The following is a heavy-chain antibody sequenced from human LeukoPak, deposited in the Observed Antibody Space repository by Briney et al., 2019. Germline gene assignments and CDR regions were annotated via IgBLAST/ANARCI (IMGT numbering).Heavy chain of an antibody. CDR1: GFTFSSYG. CDR2: ISYDGSNK. CDR3: ARDRARYCSSTSCLNWFDP. J-gene: IGHJ5*02. V-gene: IGHV3-30*03. Sequence: GGSLRLSCAASGFTFSSYGMHWVRQAPGKGLEWVAVISYDGSNKYYADSVKGRFTISRDNSKNTLYLQMNSLRAEDTAVYYCARDRARYCSSTSCLNWFDPWGQGTLVTVSS. D-gene: IGHD2-2*01.